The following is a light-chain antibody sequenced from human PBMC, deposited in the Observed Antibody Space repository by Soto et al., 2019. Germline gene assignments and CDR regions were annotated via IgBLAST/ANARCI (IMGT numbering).Light chain of an antibody. CDR1: SSNIGSYT. V-gene: IGLV1-44*01. CDR3: AAWDDSLNGL. J-gene: IGLJ2*01. CDR2: SDN. Sequence: QSVLTQPPSASGTPGQRVTISCSGSSSNIGSYTVNWYQQLPGTAPKLLIYSDNQRPSGVPDRFSGSKSGTSASLAISGLWSEDEADYYCAAWDDSLNGLFGGGTQLTVL.